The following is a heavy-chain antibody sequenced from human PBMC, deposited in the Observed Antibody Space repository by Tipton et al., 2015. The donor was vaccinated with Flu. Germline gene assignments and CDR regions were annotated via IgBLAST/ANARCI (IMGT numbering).Heavy chain of an antibody. CDR1: GYTFTSYY. CDR2: INPSGGST. V-gene: IGHV1-46*01. Sequence: QLVQSGAEVKKPGASVKVSCKASGYTFTSYYMHWVRQAPGQGLEWMGIINPSGGSTSYAQKFQGRVTMTRDTSTSTVYMELSSLSSEDTAVYYCARDQGVITFGGVFVTPGPAYGMDVWGQGTTVTVSS. J-gene: IGHJ6*02. CDR3: ARDQGVITFGGVFVTPGPAYGMDV. D-gene: IGHD3-16*02.